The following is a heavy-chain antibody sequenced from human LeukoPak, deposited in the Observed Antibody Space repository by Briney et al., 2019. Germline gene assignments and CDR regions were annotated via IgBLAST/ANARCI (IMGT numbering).Heavy chain of an antibody. V-gene: IGHV1-69*13. Sequence: ASVKVSCKASGGTFSSYAISWVRQAPGQGLEWMGGITPIFGTANYAQKFQGRVTITADESTSTAYMELSSLRSEDTAVYYCARAAVPAAMESLYFDYWGQGTLVTVSS. CDR1: GGTFSSYA. J-gene: IGHJ4*02. D-gene: IGHD2-2*01. CDR2: ITPIFGTA. CDR3: ARAAVPAAMESLYFDY.